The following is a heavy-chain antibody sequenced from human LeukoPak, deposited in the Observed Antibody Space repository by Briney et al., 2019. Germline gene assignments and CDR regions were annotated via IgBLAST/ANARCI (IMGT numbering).Heavy chain of an antibody. V-gene: IGHV1-8*02. D-gene: IGHD2-2*01. CDR1: GYTFTSYG. Sequence: GASVKVSCKASGYTFTSYGISWVRQATGQGLEWMGWMNPNSGNTGYAQKFQGRVTMTRNTSISTAYMELSSLRSEDTAVYYCARGQTLFRYCSSTSCSYDYWGQGTLVTVSS. CDR3: ARGQTLFRYCSSTSCSYDY. J-gene: IGHJ4*02. CDR2: MNPNSGNT.